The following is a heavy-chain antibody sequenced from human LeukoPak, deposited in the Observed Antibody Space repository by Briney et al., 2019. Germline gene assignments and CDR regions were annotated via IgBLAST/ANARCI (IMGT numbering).Heavy chain of an antibody. J-gene: IGHJ4*02. Sequence: PGRSLRLSCAASGFTFSSCAMYWVRQAPGKGLEWVALISDDGSKKYYIDSVGRFTISRDNSKNTVYLQMDSLRVEDTAMYYCAREKCSGGTCYSTVDYWGQGTLVTVPS. CDR3: AREKCSGGTCYSTVDY. V-gene: IGHV3-30-3*01. CDR2: ISDDGSKK. CDR1: GFTFSSCA. D-gene: IGHD2-15*01.